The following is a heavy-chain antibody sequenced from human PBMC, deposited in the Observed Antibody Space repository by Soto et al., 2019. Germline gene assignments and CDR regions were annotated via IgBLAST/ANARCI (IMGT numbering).Heavy chain of an antibody. J-gene: IGHJ6*02. V-gene: IGHV3-7*01. CDR1: GFTFSSYW. Sequence: GGSLRLSCAASGFTFSSYWMSWVRQAPGKGLEWVANIKQDGSEKYYVDSVKGRLTISRDNAKNSLYLQMNSLRAEDTAVYYCARDSLYYDFWSGYPLGMDVWGQGTTVTVSS. CDR2: IKQDGSEK. CDR3: ARDSLYYDFWSGYPLGMDV. D-gene: IGHD3-3*01.